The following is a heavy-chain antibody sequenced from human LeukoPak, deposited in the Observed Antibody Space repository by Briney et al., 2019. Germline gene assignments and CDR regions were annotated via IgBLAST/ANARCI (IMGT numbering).Heavy chain of an antibody. CDR2: IYHSGST. CDR1: GGSISSGGYY. CDR3: ARDKIVGAAADAFDI. J-gene: IGHJ3*02. D-gene: IGHD1-26*01. V-gene: IGHV4-30-2*01. Sequence: SQTLSLTCTVSGGSISSGGYYWSWIRQPPGKGLEWIGYIYHSGSTYYSPSLKSRVTISVDRSKNQFSLKLSSVTAADTAVYYCARDKIVGAAADAFDIWGQGTMVTVSS.